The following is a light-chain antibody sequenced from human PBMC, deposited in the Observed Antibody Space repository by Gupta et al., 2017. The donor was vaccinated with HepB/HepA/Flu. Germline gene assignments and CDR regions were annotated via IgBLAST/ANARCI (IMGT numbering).Light chain of an antibody. Sequence: DIVMTHSSDSLAVSLGERATINCNSSQSVLYSSNNKNYLAWYQQKPGQPPKLLIYWASTRESGVPDRFSGSGSGTDFTLTISSLQAEDVAVYYCQQYYSTPLTFGGGTKVEIK. J-gene: IGKJ4*01. CDR1: QSVLYSSNNKNY. CDR2: WAS. CDR3: QQYYSTPLT. V-gene: IGKV4-1*01.